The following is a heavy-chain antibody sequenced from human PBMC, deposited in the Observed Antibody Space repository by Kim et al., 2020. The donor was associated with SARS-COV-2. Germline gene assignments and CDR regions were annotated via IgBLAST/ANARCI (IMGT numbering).Heavy chain of an antibody. Sequence: SQTLSLTCTVSGGSISSGGYYWSWIRQHPGKGLEWIGYIYYSGSTYYNPSLKSRVTISVDTSKNQFSLKLSSVTAADTAVYYCARDSPYSSSWYPRYYFDYWGQGTLVTVSS. J-gene: IGHJ4*02. CDR3: ARDSPYSSSWYPRYYFDY. D-gene: IGHD6-13*01. CDR1: GGSISSGGYY. CDR2: IYYSGST. V-gene: IGHV4-31*03.